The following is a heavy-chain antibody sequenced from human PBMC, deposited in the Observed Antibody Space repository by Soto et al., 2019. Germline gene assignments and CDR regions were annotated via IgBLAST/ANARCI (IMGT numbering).Heavy chain of an antibody. CDR3: ARDRGGSYDY. D-gene: IGHD1-26*01. J-gene: IGHJ4*01. CDR1: GGSISSGDYY. CDR2: IYYSGSN. Sequence: QVQLQESGPGLVKPSQTLSLTCTVSGGSISSGDYYWSWIRQPPGKGLEWIGYIYYSGSNHSNPSLKGRVNQSVDTSKNQFSLKLSSVTAADTAVYYCARDRGGSYDYWGHGTLVTVSS. V-gene: IGHV4-30-4*01.